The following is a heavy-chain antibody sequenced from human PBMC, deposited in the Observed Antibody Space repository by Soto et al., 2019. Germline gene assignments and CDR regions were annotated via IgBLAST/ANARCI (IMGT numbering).Heavy chain of an antibody. J-gene: IGHJ6*02. CDR2: ISYDGSNK. V-gene: IGHV3-30*03. D-gene: IGHD1-1*01. CDR1: GFTFSSYG. CDR3: XXXXXXXXYPRTXXXCMDV. Sequence: QVQLVESGGGVVQPGRSLRLSCAASGFTFSSYGMHWVRQAPGKGLEWVAVISYDGSNKYYADSVKGRFTISRDNSKNTXXXXXXXXXXXXXXXXXXXXXXXXXXYPRTXXXCMDVWCQGTTVTVSS.